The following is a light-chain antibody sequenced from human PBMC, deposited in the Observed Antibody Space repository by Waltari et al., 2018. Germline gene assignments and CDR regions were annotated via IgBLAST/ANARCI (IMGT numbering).Light chain of an antibody. CDR1: QAISNH. J-gene: IGKJ4*01. V-gene: IGKV1-33*01. CDR2: DAT. Sequence: DIQMTQSPSSLSASVGDRVTITCQASQAISNHLNWYQHKPGKAPALLIFDATNLETGVPSRFRGSGSGTDFTLTIPSLQPEDFATYYCQQYDNLASFGGGTKVEIK. CDR3: QQYDNLAS.